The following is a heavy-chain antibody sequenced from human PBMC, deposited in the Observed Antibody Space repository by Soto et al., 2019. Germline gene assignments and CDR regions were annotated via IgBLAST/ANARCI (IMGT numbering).Heavy chain of an antibody. CDR1: GYTFTSYS. J-gene: IGHJ6*02. CDR3: ARDHNFGFILYAMDV. CDR2: INPSSGRT. D-gene: IGHD2-15*01. Sequence: GASGKVSCEASGYTFTSYSMHWVLQAPGQGLEWMGIINPSSGRTSYAQNFQGRVTMTSDTSTSIVYMEMSSLKSEDTAVYYCARDHNFGFILYAMDVWGQGTTVTVSS. V-gene: IGHV1-46*01.